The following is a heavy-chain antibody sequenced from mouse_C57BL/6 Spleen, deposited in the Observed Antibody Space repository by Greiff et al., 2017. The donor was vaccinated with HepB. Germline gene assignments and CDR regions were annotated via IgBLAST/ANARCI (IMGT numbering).Heavy chain of an antibody. D-gene: IGHD1-1*01. J-gene: IGHJ1*03. CDR1: GFNIKDYY. CDR2: IDPEDGDT. CDR3: ARDYYGSRGYFDD. V-gene: IGHV14-2*01. Sequence: EVQLQQSGAELVKPGASVKLSCTASGFNIKDYYMHWVKQRTEQGLEWIGRIDPEDGDTKYAPKFQGKATITADTSSNTAYLQLSSLTSEDTAVYSSARDYYGSRGYFDDWGKGTTLTVSS.